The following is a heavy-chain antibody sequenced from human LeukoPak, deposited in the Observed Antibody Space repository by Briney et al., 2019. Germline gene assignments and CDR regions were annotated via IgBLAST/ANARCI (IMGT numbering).Heavy chain of an antibody. CDR2: ISYDGSNK. CDR3: APEASYYGGGVDY. V-gene: IGHV3-30*04. CDR1: GFTFSSYA. J-gene: IGHJ4*02. Sequence: GGSLRLSCAASGFTFSSYAMHWVRQAPGKGLEWVAVISYDGSNKYYADSVKGRFTISRDNSKNTLYLQMNSLRAEDTAEYYCAPEASYYGGGVDYWGQGTLVTVSS. D-gene: IGHD1-26*01.